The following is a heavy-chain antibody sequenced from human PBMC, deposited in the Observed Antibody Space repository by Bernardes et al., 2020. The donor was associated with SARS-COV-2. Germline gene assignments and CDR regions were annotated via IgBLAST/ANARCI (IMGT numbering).Heavy chain of an antibody. CDR3: ARNGGEAPIDY. CDR2: VYTRGIT. J-gene: IGHJ4*02. V-gene: IGHV4-61*02. Sequence: SEPLSLTCTVSGGSIDSTLSYWSWILQPAGKGLEWIGRVYTRGITNYNPSLKSRVTISVDTSKNQFSLRLSSVTAADTAVYYCARNGGEAPIDYWGLGTLVTVSS. D-gene: IGHD3-10*01. CDR1: GGSIDSTLSY.